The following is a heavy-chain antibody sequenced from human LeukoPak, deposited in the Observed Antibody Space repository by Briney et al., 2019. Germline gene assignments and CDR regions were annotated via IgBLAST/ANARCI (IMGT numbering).Heavy chain of an antibody. CDR1: GFTFSSYS. CDR3: ARAVEDHYVSAWGRYHPPHY. CDR2: ISSSSSTI. J-gene: IGHJ4*02. V-gene: IGHV3-48*01. Sequence: GGSLRLSCAASGFTFSSYSMNWVRQAPGKGLEWVSYISSSSSTIYYADSVKGRFTISRDNAKNSLYLQMNSLRAEDTAVYYCARAVEDHYVSAWGRYHPPHYWGQGPLVNVSS. D-gene: IGHD3-16*02.